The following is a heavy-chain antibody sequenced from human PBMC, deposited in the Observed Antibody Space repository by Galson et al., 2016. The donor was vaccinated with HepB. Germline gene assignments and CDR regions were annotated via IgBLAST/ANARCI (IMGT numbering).Heavy chain of an antibody. CDR3: AKSFGSGRSSFYAMDV. J-gene: IGHJ6*02. CDR1: GFPFSYYW. CDR2: INTDGSDT. Sequence: SLRLSCAASGFPFSYYWMHWVRLVPGKGLVWVSRINTDGSDTNYADSVKGRFTISRDNSKNTLYVHMNSLRAEDTALYYCAKSFGSGRSSFYAMDVWGQGTTVTVSS. D-gene: IGHD3-10*01. V-gene: IGHV3-74*01.